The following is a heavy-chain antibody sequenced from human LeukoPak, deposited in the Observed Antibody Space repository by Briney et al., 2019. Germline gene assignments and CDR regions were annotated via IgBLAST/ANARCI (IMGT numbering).Heavy chain of an antibody. CDR2: ISSSGSTI. V-gene: IGHV3-11*04. CDR1: GFTFSDYY. J-gene: IGHJ4*02. CDR3: AKGHLIAAGSLPMI. D-gene: IGHD6-13*01. Sequence: GGSLRLSCAASGFTFSDYYMSWIRQAPGKGLEWVSYISSSGSTIYYADSVKGRFTISRDNAKNSLYLQMNSLRAEDTAVYYCAKGHLIAAGSLPMIWGQGTLVTVSS.